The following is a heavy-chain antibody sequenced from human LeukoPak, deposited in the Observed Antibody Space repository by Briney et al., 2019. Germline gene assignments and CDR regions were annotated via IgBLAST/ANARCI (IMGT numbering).Heavy chain of an antibody. Sequence: SETLSLTCTVSGGSISTYYWSWIRQPPGKGLEWIGYIYYSGSTNYNPSLKSRVTISVDTSKNQFSLKLSSVTAADTAVYYCARQNFPSGSSLNWFAPWGQGTLVTVSS. D-gene: IGHD3-10*01. CDR3: ARQNFPSGSSLNWFAP. CDR2: IYYSGST. CDR1: GGSISTYY. J-gene: IGHJ5*02. V-gene: IGHV4-59*08.